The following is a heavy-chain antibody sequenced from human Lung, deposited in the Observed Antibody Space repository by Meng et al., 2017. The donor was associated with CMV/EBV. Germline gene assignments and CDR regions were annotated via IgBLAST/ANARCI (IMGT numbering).Heavy chain of an antibody. J-gene: IGHJ4*02. Sequence: GGSLTLSCAASGFTFSSYWMSWVRQAPGKGLEWVANIKQDGSDKYYVDSVKGRFTFSRDNSKNSLYVQMNCLRAEDMAVYYCGRDYGGYPNYFDYWGQGTLGT. CDR1: GFTFSSYW. CDR2: IKQDGSDK. CDR3: GRDYGGYPNYFDY. V-gene: IGHV3-7*01. D-gene: IGHD6-25*01.